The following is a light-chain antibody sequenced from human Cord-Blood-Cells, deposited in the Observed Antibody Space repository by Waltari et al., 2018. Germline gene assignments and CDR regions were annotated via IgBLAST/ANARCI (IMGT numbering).Light chain of an antibody. CDR2: EVS. Sequence: DIVMKQTPLSLSVTPGQPASISCKSSQSLLITDGKTYLYWYLQKPGQSPQLLFYEVSSRFSGVPDRFSGSGSGTDFTRKISRVEASDVGVYYCMQRTHRTWTFGQGTKVEIK. J-gene: IGKJ1*01. CDR1: QSLLITDGKTY. CDR3: MQRTHRTWT. V-gene: IGKV2-29*02.